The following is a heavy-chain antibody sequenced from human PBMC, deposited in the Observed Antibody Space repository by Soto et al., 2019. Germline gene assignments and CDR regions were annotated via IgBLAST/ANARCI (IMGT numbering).Heavy chain of an antibody. CDR3: TTSGRRWPDAFDI. J-gene: IGHJ3*02. CDR2: VTPSGGS. Sequence: QVQLQQWGAGLLKPSETLSLTCAVYGGSFNSYFWNWVCQPPGKWLEWIGEVTPSGGSNYNPSLKSRVTILKDTSTNQFSLKVTSVTAADTAVYYCTTSGRRWPDAFDIWAQGAMVTVSP. CDR1: GGSFNSYF. V-gene: IGHV4-34*01. D-gene: IGHD2-15*01.